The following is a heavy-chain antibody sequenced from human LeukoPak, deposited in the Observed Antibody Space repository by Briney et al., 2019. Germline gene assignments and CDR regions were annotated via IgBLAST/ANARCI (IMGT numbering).Heavy chain of an antibody. J-gene: IGHJ4*02. CDR3: ARVAVTVGGFDY. V-gene: IGHV4-4*02. D-gene: IGHD4-17*01. Sequence: PSETLSLTCAVSGGSISSSNRWSWVRQPPGKGLEWIGEIYHSGSTNYNPSLKSRVTISVDTSKNQFSLKLSSVTAADTAVYYCARVAVTVGGFDYWGQGTLVTVSS. CDR2: IYHSGST. CDR1: GGSISSSNR.